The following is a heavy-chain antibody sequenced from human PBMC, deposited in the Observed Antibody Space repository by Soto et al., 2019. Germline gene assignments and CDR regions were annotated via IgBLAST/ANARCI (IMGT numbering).Heavy chain of an antibody. J-gene: IGHJ4*02. D-gene: IGHD2-15*01. CDR1: GFTFSSYA. CDR3: AKAQPYCSGGSCYLPFDY. CDR2: ISGSGGST. V-gene: IGHV3-23*01. Sequence: GGSLRLSCAASGFTFSSYAMSWVRQAPGKGLEWVSAISGSGGSTYYADSVKGRFTISRDNSKNTLYLQMNSLRAEDTAVYYCAKAQPYCSGGSCYLPFDYWAREPWSPSPQ.